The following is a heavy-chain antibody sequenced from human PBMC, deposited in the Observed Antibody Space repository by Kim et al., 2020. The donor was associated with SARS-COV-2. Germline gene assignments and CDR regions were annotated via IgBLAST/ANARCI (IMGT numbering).Heavy chain of an antibody. CDR1: GFTFSDYW. D-gene: IGHD3-16*01. V-gene: IGHV3-7*03. Sequence: GGSLRLSCAASGFTFSDYWMSWVRQAPGKGLECVANIKKDGSEKYYVDSVKGRFTISRDNAENSLFLQMSSLRAGDTAVYYCARGGGRFDLWGRGTLVTVSS. CDR2: IKKDGSEK. CDR3: ARGGGRFDL. J-gene: IGHJ2*01.